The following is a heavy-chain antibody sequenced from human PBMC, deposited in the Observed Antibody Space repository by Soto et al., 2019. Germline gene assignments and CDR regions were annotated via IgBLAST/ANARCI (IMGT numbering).Heavy chain of an antibody. V-gene: IGHV3-23*01. J-gene: IGHJ4*02. CDR2: IRGSGGSP. Sequence: GGSLRLSCAASGFNFSSYAMSWVRQAPGKGLEWASTIRGSGGSPYHAGSVKGRFTISRDNSKNTLYLQMNSLRAEDTAVYYCAIQDSGYDSPFDYWGQGTLVTVSS. D-gene: IGHD5-12*01. CDR3: AIQDSGYDSPFDY. CDR1: GFNFSSYA.